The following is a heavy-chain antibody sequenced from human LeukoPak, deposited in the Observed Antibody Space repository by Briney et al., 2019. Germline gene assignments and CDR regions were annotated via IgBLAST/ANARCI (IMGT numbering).Heavy chain of an antibody. CDR1: GGSLSTYY. D-gene: IGHD6-6*01. CDR2: ISHSGST. Sequence: SETLSLTCAVYGGSLSTYYWSWIRQPPGKGLEWIGEISHSGSTNYNPSLKSRVTISVDTSKNQFSLKLSSVTAADTAVYYCARDRFRIAARRLSWGGFDPWGQGTLVTVSS. CDR3: ARDRFRIAARRLSWGGFDP. J-gene: IGHJ5*02. V-gene: IGHV4-34*01.